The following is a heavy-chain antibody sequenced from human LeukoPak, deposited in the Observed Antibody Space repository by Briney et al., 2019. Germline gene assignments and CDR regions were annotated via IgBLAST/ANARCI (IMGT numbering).Heavy chain of an antibody. J-gene: IGHJ4*02. CDR1: GGSISSYY. CDR3: AREECTRLLAD. D-gene: IGHD3-9*01. Sequence: PSETLSLTCTVSGGSISSYYWSWIRQPPGKGLEWIGYIYYSGSTNYNPSLKSRVTISVDRSKNQFSLKLSSVTAADTAVYYCAREECTRLLADWGQGTLVTVSS. CDR2: IYYSGST. V-gene: IGHV4-59*12.